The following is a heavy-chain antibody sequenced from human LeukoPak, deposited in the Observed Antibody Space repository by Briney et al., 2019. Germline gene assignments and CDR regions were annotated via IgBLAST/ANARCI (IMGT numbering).Heavy chain of an antibody. Sequence: QPGGSLRLSCAASGFTFGDTWMNWVRQVPGQGLEWVANIKQDGSEKFYVASVKGRFTISRDNGKSSLYLQMNSLRAEDTALYYCATSYDMGWLIGYWGRGTLVTVSS. CDR1: GFTFGDTW. V-gene: IGHV3-7*03. D-gene: IGHD3/OR15-3a*01. J-gene: IGHJ4*02. CDR3: ATSYDMGWLIGY. CDR2: IKQDGSEK.